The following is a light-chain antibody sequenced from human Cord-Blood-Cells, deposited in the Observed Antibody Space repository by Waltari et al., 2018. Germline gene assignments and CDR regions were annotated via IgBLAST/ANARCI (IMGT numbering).Light chain of an antibody. CDR3: CSYAGSSTVV. J-gene: IGLJ2*01. CDR2: EGS. V-gene: IGLV2-23*01. Sequence: QSALTQPASVSGSPGQSITISCPGPSSDVGSYNLVSWYQQPPGKAPKLMIYEGSKRPSGVSNRFSGSKAGNTASLTISGLQAEDEADYYCCSYAGSSTVVFGGGTKLTVL. CDR1: SSDVGSYNL.